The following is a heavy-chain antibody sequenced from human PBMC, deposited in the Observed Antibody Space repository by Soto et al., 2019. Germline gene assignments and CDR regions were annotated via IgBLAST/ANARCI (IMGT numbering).Heavy chain of an antibody. J-gene: IGHJ5*02. CDR3: ARVKRSTSRLDP. CDR1: GDSVSSGAYY. CDR2: VYYSGST. V-gene: IGHV4-61*08. Sequence: QVQLQESGPGLVKPSETLSLTRSVSGDSVSSGAYYWSWIRQPPGKGLEWIGYVYYSGSTSYNPSLETGVTISVDTSKNQFSLKLTSVTPADTAIYYCARVKRSTSRLDPWGQGTLVTVSS. D-gene: IGHD1-26*01.